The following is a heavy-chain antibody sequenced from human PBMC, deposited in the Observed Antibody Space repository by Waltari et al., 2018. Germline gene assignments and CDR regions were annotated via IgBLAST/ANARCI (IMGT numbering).Heavy chain of an antibody. CDR2: IRGTGKT. CDR3: SRDRGRWLYLDC. D-gene: IGHD2-15*01. V-gene: IGHV4-4*02. CDR1: ADSMSSTYW. Sequence: QLQLQQSGQGLVKPSESLSLTCAVSADSMSSTYWWSWDRQPPGTGLEWMGQIRGTGKTIYNPALDSRVTISIDTSNNHITLMLATVITADTAVYYCSRDRGRWLYLDCWGQGTLVT. J-gene: IGHJ4*02.